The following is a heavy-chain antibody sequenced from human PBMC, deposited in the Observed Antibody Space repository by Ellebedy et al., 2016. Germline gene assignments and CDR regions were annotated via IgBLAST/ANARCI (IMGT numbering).Heavy chain of an antibody. CDR3: ATNEEGYCSSTSCREDY. D-gene: IGHD2-2*01. V-gene: IGHV3-48*01. CDR1: GFTFSRYN. J-gene: IGHJ4*02. CDR2: ISSSSSTI. Sequence: GGSLRLXXAASGFTFSRYNMNWVRQAPGKGLEWVSYISSSSSTIYYADSVKGRFTISRDNAKNSLYLQMNSLRAEDTAVYYCATNEEGYCSSTSCREDYWGQGTLVTVSS.